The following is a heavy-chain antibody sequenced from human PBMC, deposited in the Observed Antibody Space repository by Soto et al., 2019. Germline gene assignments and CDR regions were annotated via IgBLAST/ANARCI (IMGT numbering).Heavy chain of an antibody. Sequence: PGGSLRLSCAASGFSFPNYAMTWVRQAPGKGLEWVSSISDVGAATYSADSVKGRFTISRDDSRNTLYLQMDNLRAEDTAVYFCVKGSRPIPNVSGLIYGRYWGQGTPVIVSS. J-gene: IGHJ4*02. D-gene: IGHD6-19*01. CDR3: VKGSRPIPNVSGLIYGRY. CDR2: ISDVGAAT. CDR1: GFSFPNYA. V-gene: IGHV3-23*01.